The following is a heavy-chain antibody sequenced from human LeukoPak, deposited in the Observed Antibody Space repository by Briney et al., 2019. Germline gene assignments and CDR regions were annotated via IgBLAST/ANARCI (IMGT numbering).Heavy chain of an antibody. V-gene: IGHV1-18*01. Sequence: ASVTVSCKASGYTFISYGINWVRQAPGQGLEWMGWISPYNGNTNYAQKLQGRVTMTTDTSTSTVYMELRSLRSDDTAVYYCARLYCRLTTCQDYNFDYWGQGTLVTVSS. J-gene: IGHJ4*02. CDR2: ISPYNGNT. CDR3: ARLYCRLTTCQDYNFDY. D-gene: IGHD2-2*01. CDR1: GYTFISYG.